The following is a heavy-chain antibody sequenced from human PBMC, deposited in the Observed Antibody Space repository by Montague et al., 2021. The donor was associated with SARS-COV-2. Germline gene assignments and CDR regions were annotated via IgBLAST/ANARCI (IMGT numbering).Heavy chain of an antibody. CDR2: ISSSGSTL. CDR3: AREEDSYGSGTLDY. Sequence: LRLSCAASGFTFSSYEMNWVRQAPGKGLEWVSYISSSGSTLYHADSVRGRFTISRDNARDSVYLQMNSLRAEDTAVYYCAREEDSYGSGTLDYWGQGTLVTVSS. D-gene: IGHD3-10*01. V-gene: IGHV3-48*03. CDR1: GFTFSSYE. J-gene: IGHJ4*02.